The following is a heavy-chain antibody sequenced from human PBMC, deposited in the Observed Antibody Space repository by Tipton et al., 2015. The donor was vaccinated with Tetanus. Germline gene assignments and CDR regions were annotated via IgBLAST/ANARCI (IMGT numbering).Heavy chain of an antibody. D-gene: IGHD5-18*01. V-gene: IGHV4-30-4*01. Sequence: TLSLTCNVSGGSINTGDYYWSWIRQSPGKGLEWIGHVYYSGRTYYNPPLKSRVTISADMSKNQISLKLTSVTAADTATYYCARMGFTYGQVVYWGQGTLVTVAS. J-gene: IGHJ4*02. CDR2: VYYSGRT. CDR1: GGSINTGDYY. CDR3: ARMGFTYGQVVY.